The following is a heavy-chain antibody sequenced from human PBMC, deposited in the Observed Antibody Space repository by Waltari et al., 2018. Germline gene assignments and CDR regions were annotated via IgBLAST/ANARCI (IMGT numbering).Heavy chain of an antibody. CDR2: ICGAGVNT. V-gene: IGHV3-23*01. J-gene: IGHJ3*02. D-gene: IGHD2-15*01. CDR3: AKDFVGVVADAFDI. Sequence: DVQLLESGGGLVQPGGSLRLSCAASGFSFSSFAMGWVRQAPEKGVEWYSGICGAGVNTNNADSVRDRFTIPRDKSKSTLYLQMNSRRAEDTALYYCAKDFVGVVADAFDIWGQGTMVTVSS. CDR1: GFSFSSFA.